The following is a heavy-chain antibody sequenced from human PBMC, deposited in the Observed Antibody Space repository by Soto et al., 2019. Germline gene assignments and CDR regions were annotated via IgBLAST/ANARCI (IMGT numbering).Heavy chain of an antibody. CDR1: GFTFSNSG. CDR2: ISRNGGST. D-gene: IGHD6-13*01. V-gene: IGHV3-64D*08. CDR3: VKGADSSGWYDY. Sequence: PGGSLRLSCSASGFTFSNSGMHWVRQAPGKGLEYVSAISRNGGSTYYADSVKGRFTISRHNSKNTLYLQMSSLRSEDAAVYYCVKGADSSGWYDYWGQGTLVTVSS. J-gene: IGHJ4*02.